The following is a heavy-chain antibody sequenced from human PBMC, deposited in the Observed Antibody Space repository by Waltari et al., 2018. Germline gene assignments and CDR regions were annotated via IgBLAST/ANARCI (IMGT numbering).Heavy chain of an antibody. Sequence: QVQLQESGPGLVKPSETLSLTCTVSGGSISSHYWSWIRQPPGKGLEWIGYIYYSGSTNYNPSLKSRVTISVDTSKNQFSLKLSSVTAADTAGYYCARDRRYCSSTSCYWGAYNWFDPWGQGTLVTVSS. V-gene: IGHV4-59*11. CDR2: IYYSGST. D-gene: IGHD2-2*01. J-gene: IGHJ5*02. CDR3: ARDRRYCSSTSCYWGAYNWFDP. CDR1: GGSISSHY.